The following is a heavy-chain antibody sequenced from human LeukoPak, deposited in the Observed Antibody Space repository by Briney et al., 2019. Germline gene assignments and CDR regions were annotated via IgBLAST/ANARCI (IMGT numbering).Heavy chain of an antibody. D-gene: IGHD2-15*01. CDR2: ISSNGGST. Sequence: GGSLRLSCAASGFTFSSYAMHWVRQAPGKGLEYVSAISSNGGSTYYANSVKGRFTISRDNSKNTLYLQMGSLRAEDMAVYYCARREVYYSGGSSYQFLDYWGQGTLVTVSS. CDR1: GFTFSSYA. V-gene: IGHV3-64*01. CDR3: ARREVYYSGGSSYQFLDY. J-gene: IGHJ4*02.